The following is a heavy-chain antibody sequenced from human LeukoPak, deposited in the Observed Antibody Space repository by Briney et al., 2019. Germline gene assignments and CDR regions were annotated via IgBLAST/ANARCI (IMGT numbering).Heavy chain of an antibody. Sequence: PGGSLRLSCAASGFTFSTYAMSWVRQAPGKGLEWIGSIYYGGSTYYNPSLKSRVTISVDTSKNQFSLKLSSVTAADTAVYYCARDHSIAAAGTGGDYWGQGTLVTVSS. V-gene: IGHV4-39*07. D-gene: IGHD6-13*01. CDR2: IYYGGST. CDR3: ARDHSIAAAGTGGDY. CDR1: GFTFSTYA. J-gene: IGHJ4*02.